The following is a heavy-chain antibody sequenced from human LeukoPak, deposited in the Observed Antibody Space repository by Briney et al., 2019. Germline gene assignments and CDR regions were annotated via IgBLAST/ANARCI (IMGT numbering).Heavy chain of an antibody. D-gene: IGHD6-19*01. CDR3: ARGGSSDWSNNWLDP. Sequence: GGSLRLSCAASGFTFSTYAMHWVRQAPGKGLEWVAVISYDGTNKHYADSVKGRFTISRDNSKNTLYLQMNSLRAEDTAVYYCARGGSSDWSNNWLDPWGQGTLVTVSS. V-gene: IGHV3-30-3*01. J-gene: IGHJ5*02. CDR2: ISYDGTNK. CDR1: GFTFSTYA.